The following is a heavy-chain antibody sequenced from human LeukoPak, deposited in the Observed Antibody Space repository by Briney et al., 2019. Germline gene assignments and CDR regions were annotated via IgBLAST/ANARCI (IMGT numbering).Heavy chain of an antibody. V-gene: IGHV3-48*03. CDR3: ARDYSCDSRTCLFPSNWFDP. J-gene: IGHJ5*02. D-gene: IGHD2-2*01. CDR2: ISSSGGLI. Sequence: PGRSLRLSCAASGFTFSSYEMHWVRQVPGKGLEWVSYISSSGGLIYYADSVKGRFTIARDNAKNSLYLQMNSLRAEDTAVYYCARDYSCDSRTCLFPSNWFDPWGPGTPVTVYS. CDR1: GFTFSSYE.